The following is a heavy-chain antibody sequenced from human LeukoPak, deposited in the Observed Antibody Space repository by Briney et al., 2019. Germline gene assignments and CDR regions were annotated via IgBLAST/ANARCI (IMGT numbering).Heavy chain of an antibody. J-gene: IGHJ4*02. CDR1: GFTFSDYY. CDR2: ISSSSRNT. V-gene: IGHV3-11*05. D-gene: IGHD1-14*01. CDR3: ARDLYGNNRVQDY. Sequence: RGSLRLSCAASGFTFSDYYMTWIRQAPGKGLEGVSDISSSSRNTKYADSVKGRFTISRDNAQNSLYLQMNSLRAEDTAVYYCARDLYGNNRVQDYWGQGTLITVSS.